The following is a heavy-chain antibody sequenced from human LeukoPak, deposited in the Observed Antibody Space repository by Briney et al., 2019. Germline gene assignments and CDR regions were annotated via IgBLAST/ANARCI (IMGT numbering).Heavy chain of an antibody. V-gene: IGHV3-7*01. CDR1: GFIFSSYW. D-gene: IGHD2-8*02. Sequence: GGSLRLSRAASGFIFSSYWMSWVRQAPGKGLEWVADIKTDGSEKYYVDSVKGRFTISRDNANNSLYLQMNSLRAEDTAVYYCLRYCSGGVCPGWFDPWGQGTLVTVSS. J-gene: IGHJ5*02. CDR2: IKTDGSEK. CDR3: LRYCSGGVCPGWFDP.